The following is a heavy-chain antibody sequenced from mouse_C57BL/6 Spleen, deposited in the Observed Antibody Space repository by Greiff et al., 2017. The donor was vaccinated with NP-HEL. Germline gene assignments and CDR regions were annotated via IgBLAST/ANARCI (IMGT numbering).Heavy chain of an antibody. CDR3: ARHEDPRSGFSWFAY. D-gene: IGHD3-1*01. J-gene: IGHJ3*01. Sequence: QVHVKQSGAELVKPGASVKLSCKASGYTFTEYTIHWVKQRSGQGLEWIGWFYPGSGSIKYNEKFKDKATLTADKSSSTVYMELSRLTSEDSAVYFCARHEDPRSGFSWFAYWGQGTLVTVSA. CDR1: GYTFTEYT. CDR2: FYPGSGSI. V-gene: IGHV1-62-2*01.